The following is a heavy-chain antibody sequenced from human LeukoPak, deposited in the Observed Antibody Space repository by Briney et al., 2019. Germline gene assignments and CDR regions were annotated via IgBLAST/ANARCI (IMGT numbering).Heavy chain of an antibody. J-gene: IGHJ6*02. V-gene: IGHV1-69*13. Sequence: ASVKVSCKASGGTFSSYAISWVRQAPGQGLEWVGGIIPIFGTANYAQKFQGRVTITADESTSTAYMELSSLRSEDTAVYYCARGGDGYNLRLGYYYGMDVWGQGTTVTVSS. CDR1: GGTFSSYA. CDR3: ARGGDGYNLRLGYYYGMDV. CDR2: IIPIFGTA. D-gene: IGHD5-24*01.